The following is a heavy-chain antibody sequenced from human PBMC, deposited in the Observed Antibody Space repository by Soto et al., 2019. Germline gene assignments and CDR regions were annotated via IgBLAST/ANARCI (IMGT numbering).Heavy chain of an antibody. CDR3: ARDSVATIPLLDYYYYYGMDV. D-gene: IGHD5-12*01. CDR2: ISYDGSNK. J-gene: IGHJ6*02. Sequence: GGSLRLSCAASGFTFSSYAMHWVRQAPGKGLEWVAVISYDGSNKYYADSVKGRFTISRDNSKNTLYLQMNSLRAEDTAVYYCARDSVATIPLLDYYYYYGMDVWGQGTTVTVSS. CDR1: GFTFSSYA. V-gene: IGHV3-30-3*01.